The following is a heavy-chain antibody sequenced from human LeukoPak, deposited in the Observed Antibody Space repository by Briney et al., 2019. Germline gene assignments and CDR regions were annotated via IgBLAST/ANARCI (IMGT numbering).Heavy chain of an antibody. CDR1: GGSISSSSYY. Sequence: PSETLSLTCTVSGGSISSSSYYWGWIRQPPGKGLEWIGSIYYSGSTYYNPFLKSRVTISVDTSKNQFSLKLSSVTAADTAVYYCARQAASVGAPPRNFDYWGQGTLVTVSS. J-gene: IGHJ4*02. CDR3: ARQAASVGAPPRNFDY. D-gene: IGHD1-26*01. V-gene: IGHV4-39*01. CDR2: IYYSGST.